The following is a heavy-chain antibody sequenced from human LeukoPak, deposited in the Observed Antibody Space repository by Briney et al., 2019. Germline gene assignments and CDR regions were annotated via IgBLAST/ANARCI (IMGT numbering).Heavy chain of an antibody. J-gene: IGHJ4*02. V-gene: IGHV4-39*01. D-gene: IGHD3-22*01. CDR1: GGSISSSSYY. CDR2: IYYSGST. Sequence: SETLSLTCTVSGGSISSSSYYWGWIRQPPGKGLEWIGSIYYSGSTYYNPSLKSRVTISVDTSKNQFSLKLSSVTAADTAVYYCARLQAITMIVVVIQYFDHWGQGTLVTVSS. CDR3: ARLQAITMIVVVIQYFDH.